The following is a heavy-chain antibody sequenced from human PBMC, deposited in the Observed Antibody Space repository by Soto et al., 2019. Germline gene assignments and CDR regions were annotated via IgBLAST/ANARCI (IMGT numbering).Heavy chain of an antibody. CDR1: GLIFSGHS. V-gene: IGHV3-21*06. Sequence: DVHLEESGGGLVRPGGSLRLSCVASGLIFSGHSFSWVRQAPGKGLEWVSSISIVPNSMYYADSVKGRFTISRDNTKNTMFLEMDSPRVEDTAVYFCARELQSSTEGHWGKGTLVTVSS. J-gene: IGHJ4*02. D-gene: IGHD3-10*01. CDR2: ISIVPNSM. CDR3: ARELQSSTEGH.